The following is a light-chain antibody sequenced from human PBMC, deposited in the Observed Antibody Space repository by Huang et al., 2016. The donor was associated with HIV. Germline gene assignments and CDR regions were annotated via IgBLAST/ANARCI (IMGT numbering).Light chain of an antibody. J-gene: IGKJ4*01. V-gene: IGKV3-15*01. CDR3: QQYNNWPLT. CDR2: GAS. Sequence: EIVMTQSPGTLSVSPGERATLSCRASQSVSSSLAWSQQKPGQAPRLLIYGASTRATGIPARFSGSGSGTEFTLTISSLQSEDFAVYYCQQYNNWPLTFGGGTKVEI. CDR1: QSVSSS.